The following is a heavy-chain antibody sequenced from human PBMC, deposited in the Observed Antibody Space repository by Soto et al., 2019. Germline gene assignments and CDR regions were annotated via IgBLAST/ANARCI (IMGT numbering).Heavy chain of an antibody. CDR3: ARGGDYGPGFLNSYYFDY. CDR2: IYYSGST. Sequence: QVQLQESGPGLVKPSETLSLTCTVSGGSISSYYWSWIRQPPGKGLEWIGYIYYSGSTNYNPSLKSRVTISVDTSKNQFSLKLSSVTAADTAVYYCARGGDYGPGFLNSYYFDYWGQGTLVTVSS. D-gene: IGHD3-3*01. CDR1: GGSISSYY. V-gene: IGHV4-59*01. J-gene: IGHJ4*02.